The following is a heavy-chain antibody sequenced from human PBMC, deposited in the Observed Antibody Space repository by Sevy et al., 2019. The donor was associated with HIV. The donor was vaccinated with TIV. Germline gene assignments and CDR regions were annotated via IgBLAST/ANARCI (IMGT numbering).Heavy chain of an antibody. Sequence: GGSLRLSCAASGFTFSSYAMSWVRQAPGKGLEWVSAISGSGGSTYYADSVKGRFTISRDNSKNTLYLQMNSLRAEDTAVYYCAKDWWGKDIVVVVAATTSLGYWGQGTLVTVSS. CDR2: ISGSGGST. D-gene: IGHD2-15*01. CDR1: GFTFSSYA. CDR3: AKDWWGKDIVVVVAATTSLGY. J-gene: IGHJ4*02. V-gene: IGHV3-23*01.